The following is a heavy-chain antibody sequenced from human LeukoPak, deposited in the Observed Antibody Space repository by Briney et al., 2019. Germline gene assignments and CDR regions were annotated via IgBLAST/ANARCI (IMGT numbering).Heavy chain of an antibody. CDR1: GFTFSSYA. D-gene: IGHD4-11*01. J-gene: IGHJ5*02. Sequence: PGGSLRLSCAASGFTFSSYAMHWVRQAPGKGLEWVAVISYDGSNKYYADSVKGRFTISRDNSKNTLYLQMNSLRAEDTAVYYCARDTVTTLSWFDPWGQGTLVTVSS. V-gene: IGHV3-30-3*01. CDR2: ISYDGSNK. CDR3: ARDTVTTLSWFDP.